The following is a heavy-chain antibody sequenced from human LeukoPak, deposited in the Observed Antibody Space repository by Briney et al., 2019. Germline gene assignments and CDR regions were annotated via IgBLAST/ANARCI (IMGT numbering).Heavy chain of an antibody. V-gene: IGHV4-34*01. J-gene: IGHJ4*02. CDR3: AREIYDYVWGSYRYTILYYFDY. CDR1: GGSFSGYY. Sequence: PSETLSLTCAVYGGSFSGYYWSWIRQPPGKGLEWIGEINHSGSTNYNPSLKSRVTISVDTSKNQFSLKLSSVTAADTAVYYCAREIYDYVWGSYRYTILYYFDYWGQGTLVTVSS. D-gene: IGHD3-16*02. CDR2: INHSGST.